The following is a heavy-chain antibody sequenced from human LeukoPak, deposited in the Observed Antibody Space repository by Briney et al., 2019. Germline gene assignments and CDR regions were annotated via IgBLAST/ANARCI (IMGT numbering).Heavy chain of an antibody. CDR1: GFTFSSYG. CDR2: ISSSGTTK. D-gene: IGHD1-14*01. CDR3: TRDGKGGSRVGYYFDY. Sequence: GRSLRLSCAASGFTFSSYGMHWVRQAPGQGLEWVSYISSSGTTKYYADSVKGRFTISRDNAKNSLYLQMNSLRAEDTGVYYCTRDGKGGSRVGYYFDYWGQGTLVTVSS. J-gene: IGHJ4*02. V-gene: IGHV3-48*04.